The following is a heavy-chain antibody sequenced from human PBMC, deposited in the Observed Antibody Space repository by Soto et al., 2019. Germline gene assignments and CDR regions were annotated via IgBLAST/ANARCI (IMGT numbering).Heavy chain of an antibody. CDR2: IYYSGST. CDR1: GGSISSGDYY. V-gene: IGHV4-30-4*01. CDR3: ARHISWLYNWFDP. D-gene: IGHD3-9*01. J-gene: IGHJ5*02. Sequence: SETLSLTCTVSGGSISSGDYYWSWIRQPPGKGLEWIGYIYYSGSTYYNPSLKSRVTISVDTSKNQFSLKLSSVTAADTAVYYCARHISWLYNWFDPRGQGTLVTVSS.